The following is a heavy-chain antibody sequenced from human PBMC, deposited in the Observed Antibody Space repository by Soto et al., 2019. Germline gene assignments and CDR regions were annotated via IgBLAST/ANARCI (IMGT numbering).Heavy chain of an antibody. CDR2: ISGSGGHT. D-gene: IGHD2-8*01. CDR1: GFSFFSYA. J-gene: IGHJ5*02. Sequence: GGSLRLSCTGSGFSFFSYAMSWVRQAPGKGLEWVSTISGSGGHTYYADSVKGRFVVSRDNDKNTVYLHMSSLTGEDAAVYFCAKIEMGWFAHWGQGTQVTVSS. CDR3: AKIEMGWFAH. V-gene: IGHV3-23*01.